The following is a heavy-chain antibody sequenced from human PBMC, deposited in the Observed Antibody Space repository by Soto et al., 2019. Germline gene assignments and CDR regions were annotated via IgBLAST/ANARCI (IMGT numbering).Heavy chain of an antibody. D-gene: IGHD6-13*01. V-gene: IGHV3-66*01. CDR1: GFTVSSNY. Sequence: EVQLVESGGGLVQPGGSLRLSCAASGFTVSSNYMSWVRQAPGKGLEWVSVIYSGGSTYYADSVKGRYTIARDNYKNTLDLQMNSLRAEDTAVYYCARKDGCCWYRHFDYWGQGTLVTVSS. J-gene: IGHJ4*02. CDR2: IYSGGST. CDR3: ARKDGCCWYRHFDY.